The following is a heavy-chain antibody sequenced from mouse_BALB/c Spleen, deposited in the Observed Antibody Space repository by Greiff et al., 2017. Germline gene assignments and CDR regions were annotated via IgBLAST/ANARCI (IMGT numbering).Heavy chain of an antibody. J-gene: IGHJ3*01. CDR1: GFNIKDTY. CDR2: IDPANGNT. V-gene: IGHV14-3*02. D-gene: IGHD2-1*01. CDR3: AWGNYGAY. Sequence: VQLQQSGAELVKPGASVKLSCTASGFNIKDTYMHWVKQRPEQGLEWIGRIDPANGNTKYDPKFQGKATITADTSSNTAYLQLSSLTSEDTAVYYCAWGNYGAYWGQGTLVTVSA.